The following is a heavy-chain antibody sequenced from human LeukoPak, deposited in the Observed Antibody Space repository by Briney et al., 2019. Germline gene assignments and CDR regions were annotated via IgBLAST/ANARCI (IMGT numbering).Heavy chain of an antibody. J-gene: IGHJ4*02. CDR2: ISAYSGNT. D-gene: IGHD2-21*02. Sequence: ASVKVSCKXSGYTFTSYGISWVRQAPGQGLEWMGWISAYSGNTNYSQKLQGRVTMTTDTSTSTAYMELRSLRSDDTAVYYCAREKLPLFGLLFVPYYFDYWGQGTLVTVSS. V-gene: IGHV1-18*01. CDR3: AREKLPLFGLLFVPYYFDY. CDR1: GYTFTSYG.